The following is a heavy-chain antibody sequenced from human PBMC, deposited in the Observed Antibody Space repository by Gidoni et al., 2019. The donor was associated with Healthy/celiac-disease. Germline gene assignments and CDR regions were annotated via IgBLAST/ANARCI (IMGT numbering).Heavy chain of an antibody. V-gene: IGHV2-26*01. CDR1: GFSLSNARMG. J-gene: IGHJ6*02. Sequence: QVTLKESGPVLVKPTETLTLTCTVSGFSLSNARMGVSWIRQPPGKALEWLANIFSNDEKSYSKSLKSRLTISKDTSKSQVVLTMTNMDPVDTATYYCARIPEAGYYDSSGYYKPYYYYGMDVWGQGTTVTVSS. CDR2: IFSNDEK. CDR3: ARIPEAGYYDSSGYYKPYYYYGMDV. D-gene: IGHD3-22*01.